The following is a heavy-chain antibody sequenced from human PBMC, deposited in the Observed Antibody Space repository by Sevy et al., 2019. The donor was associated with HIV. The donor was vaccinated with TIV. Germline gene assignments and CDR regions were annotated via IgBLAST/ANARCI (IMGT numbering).Heavy chain of an antibody. J-gene: IGHJ3*02. CDR3: GRAQGYCVVERCYGGSVNAFDI. CDR2: ISWNSGAT. D-gene: IGHD2-15*01. Sequence: GGSLRLSCAASGFTFNNYAMSWVRQAPGKGLEGKGLEWVSGISWNSGATGYADSVRGRFTISRDNTKNSLYLQMNSLRVEDTAFYYCGRAQGYCVVERCYGGSVNAFDIWGQGTMVTVSS. CDR1: GFTFNNYA. V-gene: IGHV3-20*04.